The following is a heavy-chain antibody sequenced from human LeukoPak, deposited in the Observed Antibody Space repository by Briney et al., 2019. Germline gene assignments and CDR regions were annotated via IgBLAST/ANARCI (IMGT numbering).Heavy chain of an antibody. J-gene: IGHJ4*02. CDR2: IYPGDSDT. Sequence: GESLKISCQGSGYDFTTYWIGWVRQMPGKGLEWMGIIYPGDSDTRYSPSFQGQVTISADKSISTAYLQWSSLKASDTAIYYCARHLRSLPFHYWGQGTLVTVSS. CDR3: ARHLRSLPFHY. CDR1: GYDFTTYW. V-gene: IGHV5-51*01.